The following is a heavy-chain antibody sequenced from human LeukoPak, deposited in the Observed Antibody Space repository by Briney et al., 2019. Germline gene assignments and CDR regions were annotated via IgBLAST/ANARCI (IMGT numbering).Heavy chain of an antibody. D-gene: IGHD3-10*01. CDR3: AKGRGSVSPDDH. J-gene: IGHJ4*02. Sequence: GGSLRLSCAASGFTFSSYVMTWVRQAPGEGLEWVSAISGSGGSTYYADSVKGRFTISRDNSKNTLYLQMNSLTVDDTAIYYCAKGRGSVSPDDHWGRGTLVIVSS. CDR1: GFTFSSYV. CDR2: ISGSGGST. V-gene: IGHV3-23*01.